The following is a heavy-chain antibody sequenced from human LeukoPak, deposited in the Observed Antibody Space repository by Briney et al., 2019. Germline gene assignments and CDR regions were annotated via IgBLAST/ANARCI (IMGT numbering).Heavy chain of an antibody. CDR2: IYHSGST. V-gene: IGHV4-4*02. D-gene: IGHD1-26*01. Sequence: SGTLSLTCAVSGGSISSSNWWSWVRQPPGKGLEWIGEIYHSGSTNYNPSLKTRVTISVDKSKNQFSLKLSSVTAADTAVYYCARASLIVGAFFDYWGQGTLVTVSS. CDR3: ARASLIVGAFFDY. CDR1: GGSISSSNW. J-gene: IGHJ4*02.